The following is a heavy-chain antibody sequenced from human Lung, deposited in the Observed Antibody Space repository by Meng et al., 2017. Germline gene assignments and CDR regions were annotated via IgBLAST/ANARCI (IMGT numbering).Heavy chain of an antibody. CDR1: AGSFSDYC. Sequence: QVKLQQWGAGLLKPAEALSLTCVVLAGSFSDYCRSWIRQPPGKGLEWIGEINHSGSTNYNPSLESRATISVDTSQNNLSLKLSSVTAADSAVYYCARGPTTMAHDFDYWGQGTLVTVSS. V-gene: IGHV4-34*01. CDR2: INHSGST. J-gene: IGHJ4*02. D-gene: IGHD4-11*01. CDR3: ARGPTTMAHDFDY.